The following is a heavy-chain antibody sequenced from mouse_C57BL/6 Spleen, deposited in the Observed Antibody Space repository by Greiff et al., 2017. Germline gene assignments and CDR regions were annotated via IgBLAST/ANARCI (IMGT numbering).Heavy chain of an antibody. CDR2: INPSTGGT. CDR1: GYSFTGYY. D-gene: IGHD3-3*01. CDR3: ARGGRGTSYFDY. Sequence: VQLKESGPELVKPGASVKISCKASGYSFTGYYMNWVKQSPEKSLEWIGEINPSTGGTTYNQKFKAKATLTVDKSSSTAYMQLKSLTSEDSAVYYCARGGRGTSYFDYWGQGTTLTVSS. V-gene: IGHV1-42*01. J-gene: IGHJ2*01.